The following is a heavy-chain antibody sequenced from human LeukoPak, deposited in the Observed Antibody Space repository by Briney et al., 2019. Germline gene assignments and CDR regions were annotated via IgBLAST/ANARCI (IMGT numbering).Heavy chain of an antibody. CDR1: GGSVSSESYH. CDR3: ARGVGGVREGFDI. CDR2: IFTGGSS. V-gene: IGHV4-61*01. D-gene: IGHD3-16*01. Sequence: SETLSLTCTVSGGSVSSESYHWTWIRQPPGKGPEWIAYIFTGGSSYYNPSLKSRVTISVDTSKNQFSLKLNSETAADTAQYHCARGVGGVREGFDIWGQGTMVTVSS. J-gene: IGHJ3*02.